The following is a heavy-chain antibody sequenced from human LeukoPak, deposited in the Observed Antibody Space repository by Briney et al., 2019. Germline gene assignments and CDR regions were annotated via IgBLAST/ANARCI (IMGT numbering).Heavy chain of an antibody. Sequence: ASVTVSCKASGYTFTSYYMHWVRQAPGQGLEWMGVINPSGGSTSYAQKFEGRVTVTRDTSTSTVSMELSSLRSEDTAVYYCARGAVAVLRSWFDPWGQGTMVIVSS. CDR3: ARGAVAVLRSWFDP. CDR2: INPSGGST. V-gene: IGHV1-46*01. D-gene: IGHD6-19*01. J-gene: IGHJ5*02. CDR1: GYTFTSYY.